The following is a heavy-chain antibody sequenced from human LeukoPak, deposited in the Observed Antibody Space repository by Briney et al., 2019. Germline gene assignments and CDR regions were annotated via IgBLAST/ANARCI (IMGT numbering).Heavy chain of an antibody. CDR3: AREGLQFVPHFDY. CDR2: ISSNGGST. Sequence: GGSLRLSCAASGFTFSSYAMHWVRQAPGKGLEYVSAISSNGGSTYYANSVKGRFTISRDNSKNTLYFQMGSLRAEDMAVYYCAREGLQFVPHFDYWGQGTLVTVSS. J-gene: IGHJ4*02. V-gene: IGHV3-64*01. CDR1: GFTFSSYA. D-gene: IGHD5-24*01.